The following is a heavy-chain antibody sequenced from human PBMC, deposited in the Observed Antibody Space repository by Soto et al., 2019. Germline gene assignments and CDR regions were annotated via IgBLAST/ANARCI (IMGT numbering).Heavy chain of an antibody. D-gene: IGHD3-16*01. J-gene: IGHJ4*02. CDR2: INDSCST. V-gene: IGHV4-34*02. CDR3: QGGDF. Sequence: QVQLQQWGAGLLKPSETLSLTCAVSGGSFRGYFWSWIRQSPDKGLEWIGEINDSCSTYYNPSFRSRLTISVDTSTSQISLRLTSVTAADSAVYYCQGGDFWGQVNRVTV. CDR1: GGSFRGYF.